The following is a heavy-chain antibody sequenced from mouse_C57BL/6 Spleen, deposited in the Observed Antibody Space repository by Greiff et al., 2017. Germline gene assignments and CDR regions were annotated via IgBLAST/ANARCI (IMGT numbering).Heavy chain of an antibody. CDR2: ISYDGSN. J-gene: IGHJ2*01. CDR3: ARAYYYGSSLDY. V-gene: IGHV3-6*01. CDR1: GYSITSGYY. D-gene: IGHD1-1*01. Sequence: DVKLQESGPGLVKPSQSLSLTCSVTGYSITSGYYWNWIRQFPGNKLEWMGYISYDGSNNYNPSLKNRISITRDTSKNQFFLKLNSVTTEDTATYYCARAYYYGSSLDYWGQGTTLTVSS.